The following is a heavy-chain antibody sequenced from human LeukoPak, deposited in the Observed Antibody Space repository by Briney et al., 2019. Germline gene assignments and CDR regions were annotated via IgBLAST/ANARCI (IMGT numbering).Heavy chain of an antibody. Sequence: GGSLRLSCVASGFAFSTYAMSWVRQAPGKGPEWVSATSGSGGSTYYADSVKGRFTISRDNSKNTLYLQMNSLRAEDTAVYYCAKDILAPGYSSGWYDYWGQGTLVTVSS. CDR3: AKDILAPGYSSGWYDY. J-gene: IGHJ4*02. V-gene: IGHV3-23*01. CDR2: TSGSGGST. D-gene: IGHD6-19*01. CDR1: GFAFSTYA.